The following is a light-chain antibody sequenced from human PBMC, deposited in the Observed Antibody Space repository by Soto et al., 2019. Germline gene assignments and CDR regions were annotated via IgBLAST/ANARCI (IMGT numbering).Light chain of an antibody. CDR3: QQYNTYSSLT. CDR2: DAS. V-gene: IGKV1-5*01. J-gene: IGKJ4*01. Sequence: DIQMTQSPSTLSASVGDRVTITCRASQSISSWLAWYQQKPGKAPKLLIYDASSLESGVPSRFSGSGYGTEFTLTISSLQPDDFATYYCQQYNTYSSLTFGGGTKV. CDR1: QSISSW.